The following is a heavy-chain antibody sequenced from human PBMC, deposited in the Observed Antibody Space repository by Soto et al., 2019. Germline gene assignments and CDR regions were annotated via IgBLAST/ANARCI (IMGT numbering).Heavy chain of an antibody. CDR2: IYYSGST. D-gene: IGHD5-18*01. V-gene: IGHV4-59*08. Sequence: PSETLSLTCTVSGGSISSYYWSWIRQPPGKGLEWIGYIYYSGSTNYNPSLKSRVTISVDTSKNQFSLKLSSVTAADTAVYYCARRRGGYSYGQPDYYYYYYMDVWGKGTTVTVSS. CDR3: ARRRGGYSYGQPDYYYYYYMDV. J-gene: IGHJ6*03. CDR1: GGSISSYY.